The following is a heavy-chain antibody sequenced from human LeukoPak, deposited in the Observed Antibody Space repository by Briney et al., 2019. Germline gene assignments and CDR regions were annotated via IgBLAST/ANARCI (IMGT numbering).Heavy chain of an antibody. CDR1: GASISKDY. CDR3: ARGYRSYDQ. V-gene: IGHV4-59*01. CDR2: INYSGST. J-gene: IGHJ4*02. Sequence: PSETLCLTCTVSGASISKDYWNWIRQTPGKGLEWIAFINYSGSTNTNYNPSLKSRVTISIDTSKNQFSLKVDSVTAADTAMYYCARGYRSYDQWGQGTLVTVSS. D-gene: IGHD5-18*01.